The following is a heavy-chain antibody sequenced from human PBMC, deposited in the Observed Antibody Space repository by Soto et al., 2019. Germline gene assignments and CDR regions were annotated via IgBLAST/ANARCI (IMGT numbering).Heavy chain of an antibody. D-gene: IGHD3-10*01. V-gene: IGHV1-18*01. CDR1: GYTFTTYG. CDR3: ARFYASGSYTYDY. J-gene: IGHJ4*02. Sequence: AAVKVSCKASGYTFTTYGISWVRQAPGQGLEWMGWISAYNGNTNYAQNLQGRVTMTTDTPTSTAYMELRSLRSDDTAVYYCARFYASGSYTYDYWGQGTLVTVPS. CDR2: ISAYNGNT.